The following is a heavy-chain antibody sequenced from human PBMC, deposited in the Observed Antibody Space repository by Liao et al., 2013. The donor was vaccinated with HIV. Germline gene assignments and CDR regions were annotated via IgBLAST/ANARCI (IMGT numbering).Heavy chain of an antibody. CDR1: GDLIRRDNYY. D-gene: IGHD1-26*01. CDR3: ARVQWEPAPNWYSDL. Sequence: QVRLQESGPGLVKPSQTLSLTCTVSGDLIRRDNYYWAWIRQPAGKGLEWIGHIYTGMSTTGTTNYNPSLKSRVSISADTSSNHVSLKLTSVTAADTAVYCCARVQWEPAPNWYSDLWGRGTLVIVSS. CDR2: IYTGMSTTGTT. J-gene: IGHJ2*01. V-gene: IGHV4-61*02.